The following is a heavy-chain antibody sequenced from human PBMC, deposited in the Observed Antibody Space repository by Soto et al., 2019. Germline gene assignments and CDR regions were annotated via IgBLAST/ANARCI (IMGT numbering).Heavy chain of an antibody. CDR1: GIPVSSNY. Sequence: EVQLVESGGGLVQPGGSLRLSCVASGIPVSSNYMTWVRQPQGKGLGWVSVLHSGGNKYYANSVKGRFTISRHDSTNTLFLQMNSLTAEDTAVYYCARDGPYYYASRMDVWGQGTTVTVSS. CDR3: ARDGPYYYASRMDV. V-gene: IGHV3-53*04. CDR2: LHSGGNK. J-gene: IGHJ6*02. D-gene: IGHD3-10*01.